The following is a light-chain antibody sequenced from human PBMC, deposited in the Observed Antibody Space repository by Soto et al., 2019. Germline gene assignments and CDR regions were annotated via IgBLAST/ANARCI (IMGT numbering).Light chain of an antibody. CDR1: RSVSDSSNKENY. V-gene: IGKV4-1*01. CDR3: QQYYTAQLT. Sequence: DIVMTQSPDSLAVSLGEMATINCKSSRSVSDSSNKENYLAWYQQRPRQPPKLLIYWASTRESGVPDRFSGSGSGTDFTLTISSLQAEDVAVYYCQQYYTAQLTFGPGTKVDIK. J-gene: IGKJ3*01. CDR2: WAS.